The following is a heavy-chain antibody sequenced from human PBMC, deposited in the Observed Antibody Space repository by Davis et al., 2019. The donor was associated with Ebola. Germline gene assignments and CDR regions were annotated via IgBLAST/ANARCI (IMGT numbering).Heavy chain of an antibody. Sequence: GSLRLSCAVYGGSFSGYYWSWIRKPPGKGLEWIGEINHSGSNNYNPSLKRRVTISVDTSKNQFSLKLSSLTAADTAVYYCARWPIFGVVVYYYYGMDVWGQGTTVTVSS. CDR3: ARWPIFGVVVYYYYGMDV. J-gene: IGHJ6*02. D-gene: IGHD3-3*01. CDR1: GGSFSGYY. V-gene: IGHV4-34*01. CDR2: INHSGSN.